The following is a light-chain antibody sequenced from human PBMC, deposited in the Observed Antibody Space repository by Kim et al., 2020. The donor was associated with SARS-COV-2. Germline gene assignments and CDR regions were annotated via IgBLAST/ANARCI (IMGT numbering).Light chain of an antibody. CDR3: QQRSNWSWT. CDR2: DAS. CDR1: QSVNTY. Sequence: EIVLTQSPATLSLSPGERATLSCRASQSVNTYLAWYQQKPGQAPRLLISDASNRATGIPARFSGSGSGTDFTLTISSLEPEDFAVYYCQQRSNWSWTFGQGTKVDIK. V-gene: IGKV3-11*01. J-gene: IGKJ1*01.